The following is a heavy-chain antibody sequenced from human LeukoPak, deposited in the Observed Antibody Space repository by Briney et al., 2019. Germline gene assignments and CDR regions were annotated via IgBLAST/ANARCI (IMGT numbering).Heavy chain of an antibody. CDR2: IRYDGSNK. V-gene: IGHV3-30*02. CDR1: GFTFSSYG. J-gene: IGHJ4*02. D-gene: IGHD3-10*01. Sequence: GGSLRLSCAASGFTFSSYGMHWVRKAPGKGLEWVAFIRYDGSNKYYADSVKGRFTISRDNSKNTLYLQMNSLRAEDTAVYYCAKDIRITMVRGVLDYWGQGTLVTVSS. CDR3: AKDIRITMVRGVLDY.